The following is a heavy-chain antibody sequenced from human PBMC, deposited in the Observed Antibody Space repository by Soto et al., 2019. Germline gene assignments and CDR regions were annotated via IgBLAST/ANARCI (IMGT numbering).Heavy chain of an antibody. CDR2: INPNRGDT. V-gene: IGHV1-2*02. CDR1: GYIFTDYY. D-gene: IGHD2-15*01. J-gene: IGHJ5*02. CDR3: ARDLGGCSGGSCRYNWFDP. Sequence: QVQLVQSGAEVKKPGASVKVSCKASGYIFTDYYINWVRQAPGQGLEWMGWINPNRGDTNYAQKFQDRVTITADTSTSTAYMELSSLRSEDTAVYYCARDLGGCSGGSCRYNWFDPWGQGTLVTVSS.